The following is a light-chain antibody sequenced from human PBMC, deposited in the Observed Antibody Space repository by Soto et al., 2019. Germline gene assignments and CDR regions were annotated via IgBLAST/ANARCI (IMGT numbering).Light chain of an antibody. CDR1: QSLSTY. CDR2: DAS. V-gene: IGKV3-11*01. J-gene: IGKJ1*01. CDR3: QQYGSSGT. Sequence: EIVLTQSPATPSLSPGERATLSCRASQSLSTYLAWYQQKPGQAPRLLIYDASNRATGIPARFSGSGSGTDFTLTISRLEPEDFAVYYCQQYGSSGTFGQGTKVDIK.